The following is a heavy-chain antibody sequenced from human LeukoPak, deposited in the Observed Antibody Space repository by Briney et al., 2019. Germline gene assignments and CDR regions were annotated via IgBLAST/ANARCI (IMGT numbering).Heavy chain of an antibody. D-gene: IGHD1-26*01. CDR1: GFTLSSYA. Sequence: PGGSLRLSCAASGFTLSSYAMSWVRQAPGEGLEWVSSISGRSDDIYYADSVQGRSNISRDNSKNSLYLRMKSLRAEDTALYYCARRGYHDYSGFDYWGQGTLVTVSS. CDR3: ARRGYHDYSGFDY. V-gene: IGHV3-21*01. J-gene: IGHJ4*02. CDR2: ISGRSDDI.